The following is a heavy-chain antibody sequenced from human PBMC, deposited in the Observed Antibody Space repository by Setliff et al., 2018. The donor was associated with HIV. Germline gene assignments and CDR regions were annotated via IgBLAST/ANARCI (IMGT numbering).Heavy chain of an antibody. CDR1: GGIIDRYA. CDR2: IIPMFGIA. V-gene: IGHV1-69*13. Sequence: SVKVSCKASGGIIDRYAISWVRQAPGQGLEWMGGIIPMFGIANYAQNFQGRVTFTADESTRTAYMEMNSLRSEDTAVYYCARVPEKPISGLLTSWDAFDIWGQGTLVTVSS. D-gene: IGHD2-2*01. J-gene: IGHJ3*02. CDR3: ARVPEKPISGLLTSWDAFDI.